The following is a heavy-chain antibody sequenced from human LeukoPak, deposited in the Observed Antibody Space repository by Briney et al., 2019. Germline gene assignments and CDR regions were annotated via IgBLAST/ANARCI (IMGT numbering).Heavy chain of an antibody. CDR2: INHSGST. CDR1: GGSFGGYY. D-gene: IGHD2-2*01. V-gene: IGHV4-34*01. CDR3: ARRSRLRGSYFDY. J-gene: IGHJ4*02. Sequence: NPSETLSLTCAVYGGSFGGYYWSWIRQPPGKGLEWIGEINHSGSTNYNPSLKSRVTISVDTSKNQFSLKLSSVTAADTAVYYCARRSRLRGSYFDYWGQGTLVTVSS.